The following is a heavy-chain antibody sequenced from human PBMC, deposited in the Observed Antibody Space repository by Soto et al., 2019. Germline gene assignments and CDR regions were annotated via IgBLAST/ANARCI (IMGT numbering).Heavy chain of an antibody. CDR2: ISYDGSNK. CDR1: GFTFSSYA. J-gene: IGHJ4*02. Sequence: GGSLRLSCAASGFTFSSYAMHWVRQAPGKGLEWVAVISYDGSNKYYADSVKGRFTISRDNSKNTLYLQMNSLRAEDTAVYYCAKHDYSNLFDYWGQGTLVTVSS. V-gene: IGHV3-30-3*02. D-gene: IGHD4-4*01. CDR3: AKHDYSNLFDY.